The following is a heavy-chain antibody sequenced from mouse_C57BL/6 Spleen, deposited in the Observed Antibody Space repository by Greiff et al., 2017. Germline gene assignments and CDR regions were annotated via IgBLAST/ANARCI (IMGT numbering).Heavy chain of an antibody. V-gene: IGHV1-53*01. J-gene: IGHJ1*03. D-gene: IGHD2-1*01. CDR2: INPSNGGT. CDR3: ARGGLNYGTRGWYFDV. Sequence: VKLQQPGTELVKPGASVKLSCKASGYTFTSYWMHWVKQRPGQGLEWIGNINPSNGGTNYNEKFKSKATLTVDKSSSTAYMQLSSLTSEDSAVYYCARGGLNYGTRGWYFDVWGTGTTVTVSS. CDR1: GYTFTSYW.